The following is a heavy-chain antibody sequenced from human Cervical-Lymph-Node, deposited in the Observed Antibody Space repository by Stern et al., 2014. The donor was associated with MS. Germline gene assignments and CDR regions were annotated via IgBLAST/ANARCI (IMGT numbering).Heavy chain of an antibody. CDR2: IIPIFETA. Sequence: QVQLVQSGAEVKKPGSSMKVSCKASGGTFSSDAIGWVRQAPGQGLEGMGGIIPIFETANYAQKFQGRVTITADQSTKTAYLELSSLTSGDTAMYFCASGTRSSWYFDFWGQGTLVTVST. CDR3: ASGTRSSWYFDF. V-gene: IGHV1-69*01. J-gene: IGHJ4*02. CDR1: GGTFSSDA. D-gene: IGHD6-13*01.